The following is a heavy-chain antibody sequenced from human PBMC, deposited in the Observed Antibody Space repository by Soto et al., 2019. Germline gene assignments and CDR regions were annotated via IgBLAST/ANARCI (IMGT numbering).Heavy chain of an antibody. J-gene: IGHJ4*02. CDR2: ISRSGRGSA. CDR1: GFTFNSYV. Sequence: GGSLRLSCVASGFTFNSYVMTWVRQAPGEGLEWVPSISRSGRGSAYYADSVKGRFTISRDNSENTLFLQMNNLRDEDTALYYCARGRYLDSSDYWVANLPFDHWGLGTLVTVSS. D-gene: IGHD3-22*01. V-gene: IGHV3-23*01. CDR3: ARGRYLDSSDYWVANLPFDH.